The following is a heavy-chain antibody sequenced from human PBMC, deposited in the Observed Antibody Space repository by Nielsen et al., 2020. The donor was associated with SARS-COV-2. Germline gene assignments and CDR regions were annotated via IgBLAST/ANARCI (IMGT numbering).Heavy chain of an antibody. V-gene: IGHV4-61*01. CDR3: ARKGTVTHFYNWFDP. CDR2: MYYTGSS. Sequence: SETLSLTCSVSGDSVSSAIHYWSWIRQAPGKGLEWIGYMYYTGSSDYNPSLKSRVTISVDTSKNQFSLKLSSVTAADTAVYYCARKGTVTHFYNWFDPWGQGTLVTVSS. CDR1: GDSVSSAIHY. D-gene: IGHD4-17*01. J-gene: IGHJ5*02.